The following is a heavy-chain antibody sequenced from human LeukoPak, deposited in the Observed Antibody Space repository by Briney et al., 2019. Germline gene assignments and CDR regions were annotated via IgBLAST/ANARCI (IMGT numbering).Heavy chain of an antibody. CDR1: GFTFSIYS. J-gene: IGHJ4*02. CDR2: ISSSSSYI. D-gene: IGHD3-16*01. CDR3: AREEYGGAADY. V-gene: IGHV3-21*01. Sequence: GGSLRLSCAASGFTFSIYSMNWVRQAPGKGLERVSSISSSSSYIYYADSMKGRFTISRDNAKNSLYLQMNSLRAEDTAVYYCAREEYGGAADYWGREPWSPPPQ.